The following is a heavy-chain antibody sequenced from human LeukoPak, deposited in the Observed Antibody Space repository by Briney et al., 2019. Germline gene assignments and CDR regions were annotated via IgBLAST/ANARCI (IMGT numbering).Heavy chain of an antibody. CDR1: GFTFDDYA. CDR2: ISWNSGSI. D-gene: IGHD3-10*01. V-gene: IGHV3-9*01. J-gene: IGHJ6*02. CDR3: AKVGGSGNYYGMDV. Sequence: GRSLRLSCVASGFTFDDYAMHWVRQAPGKGLEWVSGISWNSGSIGYADSVKGRFTISRDNAKNSLYLQMNSLRAEDTALYYCAKVGGSGNYYGMDVWGQGTTVTVSS.